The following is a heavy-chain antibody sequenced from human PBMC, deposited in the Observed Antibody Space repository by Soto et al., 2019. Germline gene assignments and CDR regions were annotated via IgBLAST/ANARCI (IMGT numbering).Heavy chain of an antibody. CDR2: IYHSGST. J-gene: IGHJ4*02. CDR1: GGSISSGGYY. CDR3: AKLSSTWQIDY. V-gene: IGHV4-61*08. Sequence: SETLSLTCTVSGGSISSGGYYWSWIRQHPGKGLEWIGYIYHSGSTNYNPSLKSRVTISVDTSKNQFSLKLSSVTAADTALYYCAKLSSTWQIDYWGQGTLVTVSS. D-gene: IGHD2-2*01.